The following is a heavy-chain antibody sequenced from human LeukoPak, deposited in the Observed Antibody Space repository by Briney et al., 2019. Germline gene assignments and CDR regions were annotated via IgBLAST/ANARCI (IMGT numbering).Heavy chain of an antibody. CDR1: GFTFSSYT. V-gene: IGHV3-21*01. CDR2: ISSSSNYI. J-gene: IGHJ6*02. Sequence: GSLRLSCAASGFTFSSYTMNRVRQAPGKGLEWVSSISSSSNYIYYADSVKGRLTISRDNAKNSLYLQMNSLRAEDTAVYYCARDPTPRYCSGGSCYTHYGMDVWGQGTTVTVSS. D-gene: IGHD2-15*01. CDR3: ARDPTPRYCSGGSCYTHYGMDV.